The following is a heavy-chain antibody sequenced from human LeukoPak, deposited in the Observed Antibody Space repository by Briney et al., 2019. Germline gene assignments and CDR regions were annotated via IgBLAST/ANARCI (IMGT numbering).Heavy chain of an antibody. Sequence: PGGSLRLSCAASGFTFDDYAMHWVRQAPGKGLEWVSGISWNSGSLDYADSVKGRSTISRDNAKNSLYLQMNSLRDEDTALYYCAKISGGLYFDYWGQGTLVTVSS. V-gene: IGHV3-9*01. CDR1: GFTFDDYA. CDR3: AKISGGLYFDY. J-gene: IGHJ4*02. CDR2: ISWNSGSL. D-gene: IGHD2-15*01.